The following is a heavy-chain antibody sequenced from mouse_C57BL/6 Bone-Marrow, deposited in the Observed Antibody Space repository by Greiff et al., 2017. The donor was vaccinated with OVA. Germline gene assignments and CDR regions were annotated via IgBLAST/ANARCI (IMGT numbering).Heavy chain of an antibody. CDR2: IHPNSGST. D-gene: IGHD1-1*01. J-gene: IGHJ4*01. Sequence: QVQLKQPGAELVKPGASVKLSCKASGYTFTSYWMHWVKQRPGQGLEWIGMIHPNSGSTNYNEKFKSKATLTVDKSSSTAYMQLSSLTSEDSAVYYCAIITTVVADSYAMDYWGQGTSVTGSS. CDR3: AIITTVVADSYAMDY. V-gene: IGHV1-64*01. CDR1: GYTFTSYW.